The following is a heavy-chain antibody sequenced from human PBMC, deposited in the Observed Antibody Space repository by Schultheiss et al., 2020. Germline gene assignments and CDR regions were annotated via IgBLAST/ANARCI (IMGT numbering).Heavy chain of an antibody. CDR2: INPSGGST. D-gene: IGHD5-24*01. CDR3: ARDGFRDGYNYYFDY. J-gene: IGHJ4*02. V-gene: IGHV1-46*03. Sequence: ASVKVSCKASGYTFTSYYMHWVRQAPGQGLEWMGIINPSGGSTSYAQKFQGRVTMTRDTSTSTVYMELSSLRSEDTAVYYCARDGFRDGYNYYFDYWGQGTLVTVSS. CDR1: GYTFTSYY.